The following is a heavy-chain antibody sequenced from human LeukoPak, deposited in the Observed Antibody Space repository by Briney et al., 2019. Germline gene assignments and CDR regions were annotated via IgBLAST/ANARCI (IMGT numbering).Heavy chain of an antibody. CDR1: GYTFTSYG. Sequence: ASVKVSCKASGYTFTSYGISWLRQAPGQGLECMGWISVYNGNTNYAHKFQGRVTMTTDTSTSTAYMELRGLRSDDTAVYYCARDFHEPSYSSTWYAWVVEATLDYWGQGTLVTVSS. J-gene: IGHJ4*02. CDR2: ISVYNGNT. CDR3: ARDFHEPSYSSTWYAWVVEATLDY. D-gene: IGHD6-13*01. V-gene: IGHV1-18*01.